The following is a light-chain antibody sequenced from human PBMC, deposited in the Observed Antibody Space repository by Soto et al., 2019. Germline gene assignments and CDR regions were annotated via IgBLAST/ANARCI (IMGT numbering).Light chain of an antibody. CDR2: GAS. V-gene: IGKV3-15*01. CDR1: QSVSNN. CDR3: QQYSNWPPLT. Sequence: EIVLTQSPGTLSLSPGERATLSCRASQSVSNNYLAWYQQRPGQGPRLLIYGASSRATGIPARFSGSGSGTEYTLTISSLQSEDFAVYYCQQYSNWPPLTFGGGTKVDI. J-gene: IGKJ4*01.